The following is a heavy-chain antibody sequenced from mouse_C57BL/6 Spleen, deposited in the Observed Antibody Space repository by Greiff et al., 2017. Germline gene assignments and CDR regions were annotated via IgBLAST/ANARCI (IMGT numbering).Heavy chain of an antibody. CDR2: IYPGDGDT. J-gene: IGHJ4*01. D-gene: IGHD2-3*01. V-gene: IGHV1-82*01. CDR3: AREYDGYYVENAMED. Sequence: QVQLQQSGPELVKPGASVKISCKASGYAFSSSWMNWVKQRPGKGLEWIGRIYPGDGDTNYNGKFKGKATLTADKSSSTAYMQLSSRTSEDSAVYFCAREYDGYYVENAMEDWGQGSSVTVSS. CDR1: GYAFSSSW.